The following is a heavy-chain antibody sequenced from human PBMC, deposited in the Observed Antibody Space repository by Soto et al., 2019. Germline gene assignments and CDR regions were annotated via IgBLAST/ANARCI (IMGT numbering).Heavy chain of an antibody. V-gene: IGHV4-59*01. CDR3: SRVGGYYGDYPNFDY. D-gene: IGHD4-17*01. J-gene: IGHJ4*02. Sequence: WETLSLTCIVSGSSISPFYWSWIRQPPGKGLEWIGNIYYSGSTNYNPSLKSRVTISVDTSKRQFSLNLYSMTAADTAVYYCSRVGGYYGDYPNFDYWGQGTRVTVSS. CDR2: IYYSGST. CDR1: GSSISPFY.